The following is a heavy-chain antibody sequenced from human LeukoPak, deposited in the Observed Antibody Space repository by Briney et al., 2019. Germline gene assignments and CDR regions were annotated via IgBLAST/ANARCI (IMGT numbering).Heavy chain of an antibody. V-gene: IGHV1-46*01. D-gene: IGHD3-10*01. J-gene: IGHJ3*02. CDR3: ARGRGSLDAFDI. CDR1: GYIFTSYY. CDR2: INPSGGST. Sequence: ASVKVSCKASGYIFTSYYMHWVRQAPGQGLEWMGIINPSGGSTSYAQKFQGRVTMTRDTSTSTVYMELSSLRSEDTAVCYCARGRGSLDAFDIWGQGTMVTVSS.